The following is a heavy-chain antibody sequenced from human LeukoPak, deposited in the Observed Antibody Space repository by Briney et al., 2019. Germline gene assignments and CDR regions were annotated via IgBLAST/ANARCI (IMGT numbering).Heavy chain of an antibody. CDR3: ARERSIAARHFVY. CDR2: INPSGGST. J-gene: IGHJ4*02. Sequence: GASVKVSCEASGYTFTDSYVHWVRQAPGQGLEWMGIINPSGGSTTYAQKFQGRVTMTRDTSTSTVYMELSSLRSEDTAVYYCARERSIAARHFVYWGQGTLVTVSS. CDR1: GYTFTDSY. D-gene: IGHD6-6*01. V-gene: IGHV1-46*01.